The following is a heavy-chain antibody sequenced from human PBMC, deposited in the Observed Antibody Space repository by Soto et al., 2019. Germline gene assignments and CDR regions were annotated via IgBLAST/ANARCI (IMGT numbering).Heavy chain of an antibody. CDR2: LYHRGST. CDR1: GGSISSGGYS. J-gene: IGHJ5*02. Sequence: QLQLQESGSGLVKPSQTLSLTSAVSGGSISSGGYSWSWIRQPPGKGLELIGYLYHRGSTYYNPSLKSRVTLSVDRSKSQFSLKLSSVSAADTAVYYCARVNEYSWFDPWGQVTLVTVSS. V-gene: IGHV4-30-2*01. CDR3: ARVNEYSWFDP. D-gene: IGHD6-6*01.